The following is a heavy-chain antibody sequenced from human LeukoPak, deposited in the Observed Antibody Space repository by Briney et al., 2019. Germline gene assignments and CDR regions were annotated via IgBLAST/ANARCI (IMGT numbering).Heavy chain of an antibody. V-gene: IGHV4-39*07. CDR2: LYYSGKT. J-gene: IGHJ6*03. D-gene: IGHD3-10*01. Sequence: PSDTLSLTCIISDDSISSSTYYWGWIRQPPGKGLEWIGTLYYSGKTYYNPSLKSRVTISVDTSKNQFSLKLSSVTAADTAVYYCARDGLDYYGSGTYYMDVWGKGTTVTISS. CDR1: DDSISSSTYY. CDR3: ARDGLDYYGSGTYYMDV.